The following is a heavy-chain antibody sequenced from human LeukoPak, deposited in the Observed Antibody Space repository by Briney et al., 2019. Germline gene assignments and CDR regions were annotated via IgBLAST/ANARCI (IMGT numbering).Heavy chain of an antibody. CDR2: IQYDAANK. D-gene: IGHD4/OR15-4a*01. Sequence: GGSLRLSCAASGFTFSKRGMHWVRQAPGKGLEWVAFIQYDAANKYYAASVKGRFTISRDNSKSTMLLQMNRLRVEDTAVYYCVKGAKGDAFDIWGQGTMVTVSS. V-gene: IGHV3-30*02. J-gene: IGHJ3*02. CDR1: GFTFSKRG. CDR3: VKGAKGDAFDI.